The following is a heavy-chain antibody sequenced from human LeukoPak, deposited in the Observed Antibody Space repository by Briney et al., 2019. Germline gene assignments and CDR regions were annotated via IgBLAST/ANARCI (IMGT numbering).Heavy chain of an antibody. J-gene: IGHJ4*02. Sequence: SVNVSFKASGDTFSSYAVSWVRQAPGQGRDWMGGITPIIGTASYPQKLQGRLTISADESTSTAYMELRSLTSKDTAMYYCARGSTSYYDSSGYYYPWGYWGQGTLVTVSS. V-gene: IGHV1-69*01. CDR1: GDTFSSYA. CDR3: ARGSTSYYDSSGYYYPWGY. CDR2: ITPIIGTA. D-gene: IGHD3-22*01.